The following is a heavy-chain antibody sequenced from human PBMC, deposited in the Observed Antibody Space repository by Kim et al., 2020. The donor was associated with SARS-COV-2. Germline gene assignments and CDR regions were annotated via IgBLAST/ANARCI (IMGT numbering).Heavy chain of an antibody. D-gene: IGHD3-22*01. J-gene: IGHJ4*02. CDR3: TREGGYYYDSSGYYYGHFDY. V-gene: IGHV3-49*04. CDR1: GFTFGDYA. Sequence: GGSLRLSCTASGFTFGDYAMSWVRQAPGKGLEWVGFIRSKAYGGTTEYAASVKDRFTISRDDSKSIAYLQMNILKTEDTAGYYCTREGGYYYDSSGYYYGHFDYWGQATLVTVSS. CDR2: IRSKAYGGTT.